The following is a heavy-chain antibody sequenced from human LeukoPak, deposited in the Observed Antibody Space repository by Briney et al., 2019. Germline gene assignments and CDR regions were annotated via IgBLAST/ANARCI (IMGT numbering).Heavy chain of an antibody. CDR3: ARTLANHYDSSGYYYGGDRFDY. D-gene: IGHD3-22*01. CDR1: GGSISSGGYY. Sequence: SETLSLTCTVSGGSISSGGYYWSWLRQHPGKGLEWIGYIYYSGSTYYNPSLKSRVTISVDTFKNQFSLKLSSVTAADTAVYYCARTLANHYDSSGYYYGGDRFDYWGQGTLVTVSS. CDR2: IYYSGST. V-gene: IGHV4-31*03. J-gene: IGHJ4*02.